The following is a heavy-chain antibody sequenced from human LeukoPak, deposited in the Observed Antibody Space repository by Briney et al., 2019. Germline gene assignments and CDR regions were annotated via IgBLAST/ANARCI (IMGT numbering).Heavy chain of an antibody. CDR1: GFTFSSYS. J-gene: IGHJ4*02. CDR3: VREARGYHYTYFDY. V-gene: IGHV3-21*01. Sequence: GGSLRLSCAASGFTFSSYSMNWVRQAPGKGLEWVSSISSSSSYIYYADSVKGRFTISRDNAKNSLYLQMNSLGAGDTAVYYCVREARGYHYTYFDYWGQGTLVTVSS. D-gene: IGHD5-12*01. CDR2: ISSSSSYI.